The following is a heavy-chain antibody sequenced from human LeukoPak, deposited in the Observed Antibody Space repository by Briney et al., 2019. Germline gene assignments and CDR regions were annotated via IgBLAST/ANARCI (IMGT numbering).Heavy chain of an antibody. CDR2: ISGSGGST. D-gene: IGHD3-22*01. CDR1: GFTFGSYA. Sequence: GGSLRLSCAASGFTFGSYAMSWVRQAPGKGLEWVSAISGSGGSTYYADSVKGRFTVSRDNSKNTLYLQMNSLRAEDTAVYYCAKVSYYDSSGLYYYYYGMDVWGQGTTVTVSS. V-gene: IGHV3-23*01. CDR3: AKVSYYDSSGLYYYYYGMDV. J-gene: IGHJ6*02.